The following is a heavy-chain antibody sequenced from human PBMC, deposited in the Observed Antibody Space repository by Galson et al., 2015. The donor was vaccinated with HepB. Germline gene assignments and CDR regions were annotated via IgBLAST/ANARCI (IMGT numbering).Heavy chain of an antibody. CDR1: GFTFSSYW. CDR3: AGFYAG. CDR2: IKEDGSEK. D-gene: IGHD2/OR15-2a*01. J-gene: IGHJ4*02. V-gene: IGHV3-7*01. Sequence: SLRLSCAASGFTFSSYWMSWVRQDPGKGLEWVANIKEDGSEKYYVDSVKGRFTISRDNAKNSLFLQMNGLRAEDTAIYYCAGFYAGWGQGTLVTVSS.